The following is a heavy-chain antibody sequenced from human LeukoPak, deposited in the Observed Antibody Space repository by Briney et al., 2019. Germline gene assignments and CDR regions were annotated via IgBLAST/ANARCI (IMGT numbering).Heavy chain of an antibody. CDR2: IWYDGSNK. V-gene: IGHV3-33*01. J-gene: IGHJ4*02. CDR1: GFTFSSYG. Sequence: GGSLRLSCAASGFTFSSYGMHWVRQAPGKGLEWVAVIWYDGSNKYYADSVKGRFTISRDNSKNTLYLQMNSLRAEDTAVYYCARYGYSSGYDYSLYYFDYWGQGTLVTVSS. CDR3: ARYGYSSGYDYSLYYFDY. D-gene: IGHD5-12*01.